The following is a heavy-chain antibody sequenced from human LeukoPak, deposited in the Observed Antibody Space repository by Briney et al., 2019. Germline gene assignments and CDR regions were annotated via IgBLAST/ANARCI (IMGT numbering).Heavy chain of an antibody. Sequence: GGSLRLSCAASGFTFSNAWMSWVRQAPGKGLGWVSVIYGGGSTYYADSVRGRFTISRHNSKNTLYLQMNTLRPEDTAVYYCARFPGGYDTGHWGLGTLVTVSS. CDR1: GFTFSNAW. D-gene: IGHD3-22*01. V-gene: IGHV3-53*04. CDR3: ARFPGGYDTGH. CDR2: IYGGGST. J-gene: IGHJ4*02.